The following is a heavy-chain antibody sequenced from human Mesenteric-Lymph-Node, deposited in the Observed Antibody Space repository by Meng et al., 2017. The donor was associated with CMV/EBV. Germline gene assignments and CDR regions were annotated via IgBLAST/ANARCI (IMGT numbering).Heavy chain of an antibody. Sequence: GESLKISCVASGFTFSNYDMSWVRQAPGKGLEWVSGIVTSADDTYYADSVKGRFTIPRDNSKNPLYLQMNSLRADDTAVYYCAREEKGGNYFDYWGQGTLVTVSS. D-gene: IGHD1-26*01. J-gene: IGHJ4*02. CDR3: AREEKGGNYFDY. V-gene: IGHV3-23*01. CDR2: IVTSADDT. CDR1: GFTFSNYD.